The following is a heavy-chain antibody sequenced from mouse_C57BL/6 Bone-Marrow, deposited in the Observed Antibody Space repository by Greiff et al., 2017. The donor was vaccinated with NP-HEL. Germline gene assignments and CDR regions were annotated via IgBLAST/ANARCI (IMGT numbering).Heavy chain of an antibody. CDR3: ARGITTVVATDYFDY. CDR1: GYTFTSYW. D-gene: IGHD1-1*01. Sequence: QVQLQQPGAELVKPGASVKLSCKASGYTFTSYWMHWVKQRPGQGLEWIGMIHPNSGSTNYNEKFKSKATLTVDKSSSTAYMQLSSLTSEDSAVYYCARGITTVVATDYFDYWGQGTTLTGSS. CDR2: IHPNSGST. J-gene: IGHJ2*01. V-gene: IGHV1-64*01.